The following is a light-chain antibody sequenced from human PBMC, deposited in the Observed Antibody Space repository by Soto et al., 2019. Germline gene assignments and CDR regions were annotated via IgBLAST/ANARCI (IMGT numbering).Light chain of an antibody. CDR1: QGISNY. V-gene: IGKV1-27*01. J-gene: IGKJ1*01. CDR3: QKYGSVPRT. Sequence: DIQMTQSPSSLSASVGDRVTISCRASQGISNYLAWYQQQPGRVPKLLIYGASILQSGVPSRFSGSGSGTDFTLTISSLQPEDVATYYCQKYGSVPRTFGQGTKVDIK. CDR2: GAS.